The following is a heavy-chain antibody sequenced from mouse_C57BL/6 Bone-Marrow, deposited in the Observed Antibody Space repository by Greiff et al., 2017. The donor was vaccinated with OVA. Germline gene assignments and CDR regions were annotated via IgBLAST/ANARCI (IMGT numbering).Heavy chain of an antibody. J-gene: IGHJ3*01. D-gene: IGHD2-1*01. CDR2: IHPNSGST. CDR3: ARKGPYGNSYAY. CDR1: GYTFTSYW. Sequence: QVQLQQPGAELVKPGASVKLSCKASGYTFTSYWMHWVKQRPGQGLEWIGMIHPNSGSTNYNEKFKSKATLTVDKSSSTAYMQLSSLTSEDSAVYYCARKGPYGNSYAYWGQGTLVTVSA. V-gene: IGHV1-64*01.